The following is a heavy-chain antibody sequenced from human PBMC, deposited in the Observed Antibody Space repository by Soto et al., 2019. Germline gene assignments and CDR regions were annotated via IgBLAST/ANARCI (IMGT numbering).Heavy chain of an antibody. J-gene: IGHJ4*02. CDR2: ISSIGAAT. CDR1: GFTFSIHE. Sequence: GGSLRLSCAASGFTFSIHEMSWVRQAPGKGLEWVSYISSIGAATYYADSVKGRFTISRDNAKNSLYLQMNSLRAEDTAVYYCAREGRVGGIDYWGQGTPVTVSS. D-gene: IGHD6-19*01. CDR3: AREGRVGGIDY. V-gene: IGHV3-48*03.